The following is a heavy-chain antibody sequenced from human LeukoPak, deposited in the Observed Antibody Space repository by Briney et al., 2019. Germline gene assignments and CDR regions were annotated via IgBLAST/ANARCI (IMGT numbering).Heavy chain of an antibody. D-gene: IGHD3-9*01. V-gene: IGHV3-74*01. J-gene: IGHJ5*02. CDR3: ASLNNWFDP. Sequence: GGSLRLSCAAFGFTFSSYWMHWVRQAPGKGLVWVSRINTDGSSTSYADSVKGRFTISRDNAKNTLYLQMNSLRAEDTAVYYCASLNNWFDPWGQGTLVTVSS. CDR2: INTDGSST. CDR1: GFTFSSYW.